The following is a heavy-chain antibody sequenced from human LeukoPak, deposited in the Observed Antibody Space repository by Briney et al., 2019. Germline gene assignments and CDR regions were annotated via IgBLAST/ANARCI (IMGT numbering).Heavy chain of an antibody. CDR2: IYTSGST. D-gene: IGHD3-3*01. Sequence: SETLSLTCTVSGGSISSYYWSWVRQPARKGLEWIGRIYTSGSTNYNPSLKSRVTMSVDTSKNQFSLKLSSVTAADTAVYYCAREYDFWTGYYTDWGQGTLVTVSS. CDR3: AREYDFWTGYYTD. V-gene: IGHV4-4*07. CDR1: GGSISSYY. J-gene: IGHJ4*02.